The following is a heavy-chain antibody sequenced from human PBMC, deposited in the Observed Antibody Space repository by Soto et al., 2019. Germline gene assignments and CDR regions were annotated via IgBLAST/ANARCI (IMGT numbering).Heavy chain of an antibody. Sequence: ETLSLTCAVYGGSFSGYYWSWIRQPPGKGLEWIGEINHSGSTNYNPSLKSRVTISVDTSKNQFSLKLSSVTAADTAVYYCAGPSIGYYYYGMDVWGQGTTVTVSS. CDR3: AGPSIGYYYYGMDV. CDR1: GGSFSGYY. D-gene: IGHD6-6*01. CDR2: INHSGST. V-gene: IGHV4-34*01. J-gene: IGHJ6*02.